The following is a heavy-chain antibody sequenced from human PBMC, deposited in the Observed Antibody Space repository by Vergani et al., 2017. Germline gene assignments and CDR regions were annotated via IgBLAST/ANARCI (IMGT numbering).Heavy chain of an antibody. D-gene: IGHD6-13*01. CDR1: GGSISSYY. V-gene: IGHV4-59*01. CDR2: IYDSGST. CDR3: ATHSSSWYWNDFDY. Sequence: QVQLQESGPGLVKPSETLSLTCTVSGGSISSYYWSWIRQPPGKGLEWIGYIYDSGSTNYNPSLKSRVTISVDTSKNQFSLKLSSVTAADTAVYYCATHSSSWYWNDFDYWGQGTLVTVSS. J-gene: IGHJ4*02.